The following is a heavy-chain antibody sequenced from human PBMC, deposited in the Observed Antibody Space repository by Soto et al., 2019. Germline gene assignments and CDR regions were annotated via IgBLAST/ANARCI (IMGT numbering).Heavy chain of an antibody. J-gene: IGHJ4*02. CDR1: GYTFTSYD. CDR2: MNPNSGNT. CDR3: ARDGSTIFGVADLRY. V-gene: IGHV1-8*01. D-gene: IGHD3-3*01. Sequence: QVQLVQSGAEVKKPGASVKVSCKASGYTFTSYDINWVRQATGQGIEWMGWMNPNSGNTGYAQKCQGRVTMTRNTSISTAYMELSSLRSEDTAVYYCARDGSTIFGVADLRYWGQGTLVTVSS.